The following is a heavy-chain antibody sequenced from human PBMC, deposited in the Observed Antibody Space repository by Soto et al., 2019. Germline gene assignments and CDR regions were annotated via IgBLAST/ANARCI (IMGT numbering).Heavy chain of an antibody. V-gene: IGHV3-15*01. D-gene: IGHD3-10*01. CDR3: TTDSAPNWFDP. J-gene: IGHJ5*02. Sequence: GGSLRLSCAASGFTFSNAWMSWVRQAPGKGLEWVGRIKSKTDGGTTDYAAPAKGRFTISRDDSKNTLYLQMNSLKTEDTAVYYCTTDSAPNWFDPWGQGTLVTVSS. CDR1: GFTFSNAW. CDR2: IKSKTDGGTT.